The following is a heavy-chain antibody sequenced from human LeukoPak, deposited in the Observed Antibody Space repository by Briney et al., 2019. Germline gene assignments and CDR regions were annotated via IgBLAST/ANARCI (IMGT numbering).Heavy chain of an antibody. D-gene: IGHD3-9*01. J-gene: IGHJ6*02. V-gene: IGHV3-48*03. CDR2: ISGSGGTI. Sequence: QPGGSLRLSCAASGFIFSNYEMVWVRQAPGKGLEWLSYISGSGGTIYYADSVKGRFTISRDNAKNSLCLQMNSLRVEDTAVYYCARDRGLTLFYYGLDVWGRGTTVTVSS. CDR3: ARDRGLTLFYYGLDV. CDR1: GFIFSNYE.